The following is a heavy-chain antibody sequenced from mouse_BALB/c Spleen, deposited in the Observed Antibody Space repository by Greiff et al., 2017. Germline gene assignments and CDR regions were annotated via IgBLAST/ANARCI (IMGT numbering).Heavy chain of an antibody. Sequence: EVQLQQSGAELVKPGASVKLSCTASGFNIKDTYMHWVKQRPEQGLEWIGRIDPANGNTKYDPKFQGKATITADTSSNTAYLQLSSLTSEDTAVYYCANLYYGYGAMDYWGQGTSVTVSS. CDR1: GFNIKDTY. J-gene: IGHJ4*01. D-gene: IGHD1-2*01. V-gene: IGHV14-3*02. CDR3: ANLYYGYGAMDY. CDR2: IDPANGNT.